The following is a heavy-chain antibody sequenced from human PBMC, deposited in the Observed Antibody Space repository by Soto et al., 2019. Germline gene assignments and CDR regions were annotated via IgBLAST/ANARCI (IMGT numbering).Heavy chain of an antibody. CDR3: ARNSGSYWIRGPFDY. V-gene: IGHV2-70*01. CDR2: IDWDDDK. D-gene: IGHD1-26*01. Sequence: SGPTLVNPTQTLTLTCTFSGFSLSTSGMCVSWIRQPPGKALEWLALIDWDDDKYYSTSLKTRLTISKDTSKNQVVLTMTNTDPVDTATYYCARNSGSYWIRGPFDYWGQGTLVTVSS. CDR1: GFSLSTSGMC. J-gene: IGHJ4*02.